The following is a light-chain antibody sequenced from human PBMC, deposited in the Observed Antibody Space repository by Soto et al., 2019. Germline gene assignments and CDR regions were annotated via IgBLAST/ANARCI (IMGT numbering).Light chain of an antibody. J-gene: IGKJ3*01. CDR1: QSVSNNY. V-gene: IGKV3-20*01. CDR2: GAS. CDR3: HQFGSDSLFS. Sequence: IVLTQSPGTLSSSPGERATLSCRASQSVSNNYLAWYQQKPGQAPRLLIYGASNRATGIPGRFSGSGSGTDFTLTISRLEPEDFAVYYGHQFGSDSLFSFGPGTKVDIK.